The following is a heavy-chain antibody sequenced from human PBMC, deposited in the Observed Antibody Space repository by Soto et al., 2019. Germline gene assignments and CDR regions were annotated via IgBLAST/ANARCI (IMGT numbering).Heavy chain of an antibody. CDR2: INPNSGGT. D-gene: IGHD6-19*01. V-gene: IGHV1-2*04. CDR1: GYTFTGYY. J-gene: IGHJ4*02. CDR3: ARDILTVSSRVEVAGILGFIY. Sequence: ASVKVSCKASGYTFTGYYMHWVRQAPGQGLEWMGWINPNSGGTNYARKFQGWVTMTRDTSISTAYMELSRLRSDDTAVYYCARDILTVSSRVEVAGILGFIYWGQGTLVTV.